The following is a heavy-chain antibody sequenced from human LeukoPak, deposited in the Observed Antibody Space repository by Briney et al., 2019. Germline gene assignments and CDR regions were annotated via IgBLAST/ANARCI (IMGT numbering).Heavy chain of an antibody. CDR2: ISYVGSNK. CDR3: ARASSGYYGSGSYKDY. CDR1: GFTFSSYA. V-gene: IGHV3-30-3*01. J-gene: IGHJ4*02. Sequence: GGSLRLSCAASGFTFSSYAMHWVRQAPGKGLEWVAVISYVGSNKYYADSVKGRFTISRDNSKNTLYLQMNSLRAEDTAVYYCARASSGYYGSGSYKDYWGQGTLVTVSS. D-gene: IGHD3-10*01.